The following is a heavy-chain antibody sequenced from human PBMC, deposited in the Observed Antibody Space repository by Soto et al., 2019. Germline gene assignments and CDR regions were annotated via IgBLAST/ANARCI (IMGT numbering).Heavy chain of an antibody. V-gene: IGHV3-23*01. Sequence: GGSLRLSCAASGFTFSSYSITWLRQAPGKGLEWVSTISNSGGSTYYIDSVKGRFTISRDNSKNTLYLQMNSLRAEDTAVYFCAKDWTSIWGQGTMVTVSS. D-gene: IGHD3-3*01. CDR3: AKDWTSI. J-gene: IGHJ3*02. CDR2: ISNSGGST. CDR1: GFTFSSYS.